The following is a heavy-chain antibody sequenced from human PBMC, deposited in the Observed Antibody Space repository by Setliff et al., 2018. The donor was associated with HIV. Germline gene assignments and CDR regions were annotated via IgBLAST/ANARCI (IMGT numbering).Heavy chain of an antibody. Sequence: PGGSLRLSCAASGFTFSDYYMSWIRQAPGKGLEWVAVIWSDGSNKYYGDDVKGRFTIARDNSRNTLHLQMNSLRGEDTAVYYCARGSSSGLYYYYYYMDVWGKGTTVTVSS. CDR2: IWSDGSNK. J-gene: IGHJ6*03. D-gene: IGHD6-6*01. V-gene: IGHV3-33*08. CDR1: GFTFSDYY. CDR3: ARGSSSGLYYYYYYMDV.